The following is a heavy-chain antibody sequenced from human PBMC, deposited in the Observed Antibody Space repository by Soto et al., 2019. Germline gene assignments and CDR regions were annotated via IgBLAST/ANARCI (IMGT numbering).Heavy chain of an antibody. CDR3: SRVRNHYSCGSCYPHWFDP. CDR1: GYTFTSSD. CDR2: MNPNTGNT. J-gene: IGHJ5*02. V-gene: IGHV1-8*01. Sequence: QVQLVQSGAEVKKPGASVRVSCKASGYTFTSSDVYWVRQATGQGLELMGWMNPNTGNTGYAQKFQGRVTMTRNTSISTAYMELRSRRSEDTAVYYCSRVRNHYSCGSCYPHWFDPWGQGPPVTVSS. D-gene: IGHD2-15*01.